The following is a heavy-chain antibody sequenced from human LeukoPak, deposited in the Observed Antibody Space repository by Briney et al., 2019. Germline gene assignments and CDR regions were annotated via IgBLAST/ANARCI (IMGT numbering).Heavy chain of an antibody. J-gene: IGHJ4*02. Sequence: SVKVSCKASGGTFSSYAISWVRQAPGQGLEWMGRIIPIFGTANYAQKFQGRVTITTDESTSTAYMELSSLRSEDTAVYYCARGSIAARVSFDYWGRGTLVTVSS. CDR1: GGTFSSYA. CDR3: ARGSIAARVSFDY. D-gene: IGHD6-6*01. V-gene: IGHV1-69*05. CDR2: IIPIFGTA.